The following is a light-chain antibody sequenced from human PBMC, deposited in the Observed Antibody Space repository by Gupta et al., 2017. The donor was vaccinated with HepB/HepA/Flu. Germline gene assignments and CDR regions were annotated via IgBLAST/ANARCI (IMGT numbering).Light chain of an antibody. V-gene: IGLV4-69*01. Sequence: QLVLTQSPSASASLGASVTLTCTLSSGHSSYAIAWHQQQPEKGPRYLMKVNSYGSHTKGDGIPDRFSGSSSGAERYLTISSLQSEDEADYYCQTWGSGIGYAFGTGTKVTVL. CDR3: QTWGSGIGYA. CDR2: VNSYGSH. J-gene: IGLJ1*01. CDR1: SGHSSYA.